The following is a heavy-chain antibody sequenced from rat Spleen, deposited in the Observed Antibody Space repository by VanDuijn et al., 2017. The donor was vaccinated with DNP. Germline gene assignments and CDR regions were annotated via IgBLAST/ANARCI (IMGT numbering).Heavy chain of an antibody. Sequence: EVQLVESGGDLVQPGRSLKLSCVASGFTSNNYWMTWIRQVSGKGLGWVASITSSGGSTYYPDSVKGRFTNSRDNAKNTLYLQMNSLRSEDMSAYYCVRWYSSGFQFDYWGQGVMVRVSS. CDR1: GFTSNNYW. V-gene: IGHV5-31*01. D-gene: IGHD4-3*01. CDR2: ITSSGGST. CDR3: VRWYSSGFQFDY. J-gene: IGHJ2*01.